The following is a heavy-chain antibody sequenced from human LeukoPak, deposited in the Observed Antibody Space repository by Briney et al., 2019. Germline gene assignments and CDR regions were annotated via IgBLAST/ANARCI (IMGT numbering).Heavy chain of an antibody. D-gene: IGHD5-12*01. Sequence: GGSLRLPCAASGFTFSSYNMNWVRQAPGKGLEWVSYIRSSSRTIHYTDSVKGRFTVFRDNAKNSLYLQMNDLRAEDTAVYFCARVRALATRDAFDVWGQGTMVSVSS. CDR2: IRSSSRTI. CDR3: ARVRALATRDAFDV. V-gene: IGHV3-48*01. J-gene: IGHJ3*01. CDR1: GFTFSSYN.